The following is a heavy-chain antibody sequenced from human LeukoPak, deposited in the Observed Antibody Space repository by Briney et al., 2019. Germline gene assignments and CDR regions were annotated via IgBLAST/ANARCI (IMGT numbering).Heavy chain of an antibody. CDR2: FDPEDGET. CDR3: ATGTGYSSGWSRLRDAFDI. J-gene: IGHJ3*02. CDR1: GYTLTELS. D-gene: IGHD6-19*01. V-gene: IGHV1-24*01. Sequence: ASVKVSCKVSGYTLTELSMHWVRQAPGKGLEWMGGFDPEDGETIYAQKFQGRVTMTEDTSTDTAYMELSSLRSEDTAVYYCATGTGYSSGWSRLRDAFDIWGQGTMVTVSS.